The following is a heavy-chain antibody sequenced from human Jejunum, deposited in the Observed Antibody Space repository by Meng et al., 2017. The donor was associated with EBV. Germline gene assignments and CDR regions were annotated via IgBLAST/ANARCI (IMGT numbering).Heavy chain of an antibody. CDR2: IYYSGNT. CDR3: ARVVDYYERSGYPDF. V-gene: IGHV4-61*01. Sequence: QGRLREAGPGLGKPSEPLSLPCTVSGGSVSTASYYWSWIRQSPGKGLEWIGYIYYSGNTNYNPSLKSRATITVDTSKNQFSLKLSSVTAADTAVYYCARVVDYYERSGYPDFWGQGTLVTVSS. D-gene: IGHD3-22*01. J-gene: IGHJ4*02. CDR1: GGSVSTASYY.